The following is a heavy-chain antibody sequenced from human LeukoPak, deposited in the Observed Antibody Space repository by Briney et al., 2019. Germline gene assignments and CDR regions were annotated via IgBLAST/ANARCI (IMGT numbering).Heavy chain of an antibody. D-gene: IGHD2-2*01. J-gene: IGHJ6*03. Sequence: ASVKVSCKVSGYTFTDYYMHWVQQAPGKGLEWMGLVDPEDGETIYAEKFQGRVTITADTSTDTAYMELSSLRSEDTAVYYCARGLPAATHYYYYYMDVWGKGTTVTVSS. CDR2: VDPEDGET. CDR3: ARGLPAATHYYYYYMDV. V-gene: IGHV1-69-2*01. CDR1: GYTFTDYY.